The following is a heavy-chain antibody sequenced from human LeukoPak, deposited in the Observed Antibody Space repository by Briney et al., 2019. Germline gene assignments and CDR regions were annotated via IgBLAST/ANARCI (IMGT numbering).Heavy chain of an antibody. CDR3: ARGVVVVAATPYYYYGMDV. J-gene: IGHJ6*02. CDR1: GGSFSGYY. D-gene: IGHD2-15*01. CDR2: INHSGST. V-gene: IGHV4-34*01. Sequence: SETLSLTCAVYGGSFSGYYWSWIRQPPGKGLEWIGEINHSGSTNYNPSLKSRVTISVDTSKNQFSLKLSSVTAADTAVYYCARGVVVVAATPYYYYGMDVWGQGTTATVSS.